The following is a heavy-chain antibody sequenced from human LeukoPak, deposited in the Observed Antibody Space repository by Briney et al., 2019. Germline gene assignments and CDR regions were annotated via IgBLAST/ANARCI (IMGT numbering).Heavy chain of an antibody. Sequence: SETLSLTCTVSGGSISSSSYYWGWIRQPPGKGLEWIGSIYYSGSTYYNPSLKSRVTISVDTSKNQFSLKLSSVTAADTAVYYCARDGNYYDSSGSLLTDAFDIWGQGTMVTVSS. CDR1: GGSISSSSYY. V-gene: IGHV4-39*07. CDR2: IYYSGST. D-gene: IGHD3-22*01. J-gene: IGHJ3*02. CDR3: ARDGNYYDSSGSLLTDAFDI.